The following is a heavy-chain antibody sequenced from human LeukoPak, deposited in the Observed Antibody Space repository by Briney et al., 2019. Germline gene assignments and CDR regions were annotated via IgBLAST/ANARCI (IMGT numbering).Heavy chain of an antibody. V-gene: IGHV3-30-3*01. Sequence: HPGGSLRLSCAASGFTFSSYAMHWVRQAPGKGLEWVAVISYDGSNKYYADSVKGRFTISRDNSKNTLYLQMNSLRAEDTAVYYCARDHRSVSGWGGPYYYYYYMDVWGKGTTVTVSS. D-gene: IGHD7-27*01. J-gene: IGHJ6*03. CDR2: ISYDGSNK. CDR3: ARDHRSVSGWGGPYYYYYYMDV. CDR1: GFTFSSYA.